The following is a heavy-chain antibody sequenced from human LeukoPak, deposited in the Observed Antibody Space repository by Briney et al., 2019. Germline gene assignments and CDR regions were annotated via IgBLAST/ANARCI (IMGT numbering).Heavy chain of an antibody. V-gene: IGHV1-8*01. CDR1: GYTFTSYD. D-gene: IGHD3-22*01. CDR3: ARVPRRAKTKGYDSSGYRVYYMDV. J-gene: IGHJ6*03. CDR2: MNPNSGNT. Sequence: ASVKVSCKASGYTFTSYDINWVRQTTGQGLEWMGWMNPNSGNTGYAQKFQGRVTMTRNTSISTAYMELSSLRSEDTAVYYCARVPRRAKTKGYDSSGYRVYYMDVWGKGTTVTISS.